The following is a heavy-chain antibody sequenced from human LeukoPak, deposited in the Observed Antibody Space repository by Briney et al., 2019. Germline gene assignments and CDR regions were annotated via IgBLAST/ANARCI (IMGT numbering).Heavy chain of an antibody. V-gene: IGHV4-39*01. D-gene: IGHD2-2*03. CDR2: IYYSGST. CDR3: ARHGSTDYFDY. J-gene: IGHJ4*02. CDR1: GGSISSTTSY. Sequence: SETLSLTCAVSGGSISSTTSYWGWIRQPPGKGLEWLGRIYYSGSTFYNPSLKSRVTISVDTSNNQFSLRLSSVTAADTAVYYCARHGSTDYFDYWGQGTPVTVSS.